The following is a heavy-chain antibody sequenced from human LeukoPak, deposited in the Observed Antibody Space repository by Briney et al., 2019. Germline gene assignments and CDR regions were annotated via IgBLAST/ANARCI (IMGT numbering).Heavy chain of an antibody. CDR3: ARVAEAAAFDY. CDR1: GFTFSNYD. Sequence: GGSLRLSCVASGFTFSNYDMNWVRQAPGKGLEWVSFISSSSSYIYYADSVKGRFTISRDNAKSSLYLQMNSLRADDTAVYYCARVAEAAAFDYWGQGTLVTVSS. V-gene: IGHV3-21*01. D-gene: IGHD6-13*01. J-gene: IGHJ4*02. CDR2: ISSSSSYI.